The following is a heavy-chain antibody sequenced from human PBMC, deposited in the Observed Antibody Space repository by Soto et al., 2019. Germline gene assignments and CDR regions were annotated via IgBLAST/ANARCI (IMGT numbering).Heavy chain of an antibody. V-gene: IGHV3-9*01. CDR2: ISWNSGSI. D-gene: IGHD6-13*01. CDR3: AKSEGIAAAGIRFDP. Sequence: GGSLRLSCAASGLTFDDYAMHWVRQAPGKGLEWVSGISWNSGSIGYADSVKGRFTISRDNAKNSLYLQMNSLRAEDTALYYCAKSEGIAAAGIRFDPWGQGTLVTVSS. J-gene: IGHJ5*02. CDR1: GLTFDDYA.